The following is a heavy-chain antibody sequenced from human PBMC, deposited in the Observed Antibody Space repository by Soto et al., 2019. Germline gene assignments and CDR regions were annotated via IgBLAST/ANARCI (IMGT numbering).Heavy chain of an antibody. CDR2: IWYDGSNK. Sequence: GGSLRLSCAASGFTFSGYGIHWVRQAPGKGLEWVAFIWYDGSNKHYADSVKGRFTISRENSKNTLYLQMNSLRAEDTAVYYCARERITMVRGVIPPLGWFDPWGQGTLVTVSS. V-gene: IGHV3-33*01. CDR1: GFTFSGYG. D-gene: IGHD3-10*01. CDR3: ARERITMVRGVIPPLGWFDP. J-gene: IGHJ5*02.